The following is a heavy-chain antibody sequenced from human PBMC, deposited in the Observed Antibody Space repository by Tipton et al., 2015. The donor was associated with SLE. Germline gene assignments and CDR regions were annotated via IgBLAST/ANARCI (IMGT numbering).Heavy chain of an antibody. CDR1: GGSISGHY. CDR2: IYHTGST. Sequence: GLVKPSQTLSLICTVSGGSISGHYWSWIRQPPGKGLEWIGSIYHTGSTYYNPSLKSRVTISVDTSKDQFSLKLDSVTAADTAVYYCARHSRITVLDYWGQGTLVTVSS. V-gene: IGHV4-39*01. CDR3: ARHSRITVLDY. J-gene: IGHJ4*02. D-gene: IGHD2-15*01.